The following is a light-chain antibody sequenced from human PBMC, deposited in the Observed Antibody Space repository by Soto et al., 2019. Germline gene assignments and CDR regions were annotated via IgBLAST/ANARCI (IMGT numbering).Light chain of an antibody. Sequence: QPVLIQPPSASGTPGQRVTISCSGSSSNIGSNYVYWYQQLPGTAPKLLIYRNNQRPSGVPDRFSGSKSGTSASLAISGLRSEDEADYYCAARDDSLSGHWVFGGGTKVTVL. CDR1: SSNIGSNY. CDR3: AARDDSLSGHWV. V-gene: IGLV1-47*01. CDR2: RNN. J-gene: IGLJ3*02.